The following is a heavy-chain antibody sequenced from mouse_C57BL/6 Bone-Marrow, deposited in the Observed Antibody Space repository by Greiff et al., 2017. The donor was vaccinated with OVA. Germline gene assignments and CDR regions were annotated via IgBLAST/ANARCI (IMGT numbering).Heavy chain of an antibody. V-gene: IGHV1-69*01. CDR2: IDPSDSYT. Sequence: QVQLQQPGAELVMPGASVKLSCKASGYTFTSYWMHWVKQRPGQGLEWSGEIDPSDSYTNYNQKFKGKSTLSVDKSSRTAYMQLSSLTSEDSAVYYCARGVRDYYAMDYWGQGTSVTVSS. J-gene: IGHJ4*01. CDR1: GYTFTSYW. CDR3: ARGVRDYYAMDY.